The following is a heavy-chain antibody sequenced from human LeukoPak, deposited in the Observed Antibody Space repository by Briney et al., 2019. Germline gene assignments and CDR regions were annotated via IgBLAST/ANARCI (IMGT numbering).Heavy chain of an antibody. CDR3: ARPNILVTDAFDI. D-gene: IGHD3-9*01. CDR1: GYTFTSYY. V-gene: IGHV1-46*01. J-gene: IGHJ3*02. CDR2: INPNSGST. Sequence: ASVKVSCKASGYTFTSYYMHWVRQAPGQGPEWMGIINPNSGSTTYAQKFQGRVTMTRDTSTSTVYMELSSLRSEDTAVYYCARPNILVTDAFDIWGQGTMVTVSS.